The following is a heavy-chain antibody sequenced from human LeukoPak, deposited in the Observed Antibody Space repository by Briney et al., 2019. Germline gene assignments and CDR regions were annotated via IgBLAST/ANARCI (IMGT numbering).Heavy chain of an antibody. Sequence: SETLSLTCAVYGGSFSGYYWSWIRQPPGKGLEWIGEINHSGGTNYNPSLKSRVTISVDTSKNQFSLKLSSVTAADTAVYYCARHVKSTSYYYYMDVWGKGTTVTISS. CDR3: ARHVKSTSYYYYMDV. J-gene: IGHJ6*03. CDR2: INHSGGT. V-gene: IGHV4-34*01. D-gene: IGHD5/OR15-5a*01. CDR1: GGSFSGYY.